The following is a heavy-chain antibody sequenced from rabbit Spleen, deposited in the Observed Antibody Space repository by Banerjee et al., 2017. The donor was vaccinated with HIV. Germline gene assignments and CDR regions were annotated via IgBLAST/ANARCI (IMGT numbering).Heavy chain of an antibody. CDR3: ARGTDVARAGWYFEL. D-gene: IGHD4-2*01. Sequence: QEQLEESGGDLVKPEGSLTLTCTASGFSFSNNFYICWVRQAPRKGLEWVACIYAGIAGNTYYASWAKGRFTISKTSSTTVDLKMTSLTAADTATYFCARGTDVARAGWYFELWGPGTLVTVS. J-gene: IGHJ4*01. V-gene: IGHV1S45*01. CDR2: IYAGIAGNT. CDR1: GFSFSNNFY.